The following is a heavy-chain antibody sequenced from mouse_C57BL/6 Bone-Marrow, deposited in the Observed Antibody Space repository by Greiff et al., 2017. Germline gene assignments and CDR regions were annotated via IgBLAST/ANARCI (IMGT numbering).Heavy chain of an antibody. CDR3: ARGLTTVADY. CDR1: GFTFTDYY. V-gene: IGHV7-3*01. CDR2: IRNKANGYTT. Sequence: DVKLVESGGGLVQPGGSLSLSCAASGFTFTDYYMSWVRQPPGKALEWLGFIRNKANGYTTEYSASVKGRFTISRDNSQSILYLQMNALRAEDSATYYCARGLTTVADYWGQGTTLTVSS. J-gene: IGHJ2*01. D-gene: IGHD1-1*01.